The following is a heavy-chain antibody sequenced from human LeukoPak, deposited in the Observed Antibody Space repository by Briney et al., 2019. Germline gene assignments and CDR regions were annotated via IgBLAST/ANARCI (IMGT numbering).Heavy chain of an antibody. D-gene: IGHD5-24*01. CDR1: GGSVSSDNYY. V-gene: IGHV4-61*01. J-gene: IGHJ4*02. CDR3: ARDDGDGQDY. CDR2: TYYTGNS. Sequence: SETLSLTCTVSGGSVSSDNYYWTWIRQPPGKGLEWIGCTYYTGNSNYNPSLKSRVTISLDTSKNQFSLKLSSVTAADTAVYYCARDDGDGQDYWGQGTLVTVSS.